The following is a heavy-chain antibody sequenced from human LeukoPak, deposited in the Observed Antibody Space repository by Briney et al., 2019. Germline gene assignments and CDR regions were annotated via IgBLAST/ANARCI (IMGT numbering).Heavy chain of an antibody. Sequence: PGGSLRLSCAASGFTFSNYWMHWVRQVPGKGLVWVSRINDDGSATFYADSVKGRFTISRDNAKNTLYLQMNSLRAEDTAVYYCAKGGNNWNDGNYYYYMDVWGKGTTVTVSS. D-gene: IGHD1-1*01. CDR3: AKGGNNWNDGNYYYYMDV. V-gene: IGHV3-74*01. J-gene: IGHJ6*03. CDR2: INDDGSAT. CDR1: GFTFSNYW.